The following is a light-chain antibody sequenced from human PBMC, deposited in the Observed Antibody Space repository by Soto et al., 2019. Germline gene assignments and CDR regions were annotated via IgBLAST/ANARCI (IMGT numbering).Light chain of an antibody. J-gene: IGLJ3*02. CDR2: SYN. CDR1: TSNIESNN. CDR3: AAWDDSLNGPV. Sequence: QSVLTQPPSASGTPGQRVTISCSGSTSNIESNNVNWYLQLPGTAPKLLIYSYNQRPSGIPDRFSGSKSGTSASLAISGLQSDDEDDYYCAAWDDSLNGPVFGEGTKLTVL. V-gene: IGLV1-44*01.